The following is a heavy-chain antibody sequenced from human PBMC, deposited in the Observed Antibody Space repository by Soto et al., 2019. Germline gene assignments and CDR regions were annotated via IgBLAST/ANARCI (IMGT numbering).Heavy chain of an antibody. J-gene: IGHJ4*02. CDR1: GGTFSSYT. D-gene: IGHD3-9*01. Sequence: QVQLVQSGAEVKKPGSSVKVSCKASGGTFSSYTISWVRQAPGQGLEWRGRIIPILGIANYAQKFQGRVTITADKSTSTAYMELSSLRSEDTAVYYCASRYDIGDYWGQGTLVTVSS. CDR2: IIPILGIA. V-gene: IGHV1-69*02. CDR3: ASRYDIGDY.